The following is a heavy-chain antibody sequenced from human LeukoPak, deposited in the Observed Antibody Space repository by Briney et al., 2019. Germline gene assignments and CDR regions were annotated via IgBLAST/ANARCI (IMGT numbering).Heavy chain of an antibody. V-gene: IGHV1-18*01. CDR2: ISVYNGHT. CDR1: GYTFSSYG. J-gene: IGHJ4*02. CDR3: ARSGRGTYYYFDL. Sequence: GASVKVSCKASGYTFSSYGIAWVRQAPGQGLEWMGWISVYNGHTNYAQKFQGRVTMTTDTSTSTAYMELRSLRSDDTAVYYCARSGRGTYYYFDLWGQGTLVTASS. D-gene: IGHD1-26*01.